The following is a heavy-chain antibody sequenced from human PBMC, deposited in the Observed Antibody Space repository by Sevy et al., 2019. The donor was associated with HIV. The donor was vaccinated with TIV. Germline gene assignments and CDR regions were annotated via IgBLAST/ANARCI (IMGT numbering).Heavy chain of an antibody. V-gene: IGHV3-33*01. CDR1: GFNFSIYG. J-gene: IGHJ4*02. CDR2: IYYDESSQ. CDR3: VRGRDYGNFDY. Sequence: GGSLRLSCAASGFNFSIYGMHRVRQAPRKGLEWVALIYYDESSQYYADSVKGRFTISRDNSKNTLYLQMNSLRVEDTALYYCVRGRDYGNFDYWGQGTLVTVSS. D-gene: IGHD4-17*01.